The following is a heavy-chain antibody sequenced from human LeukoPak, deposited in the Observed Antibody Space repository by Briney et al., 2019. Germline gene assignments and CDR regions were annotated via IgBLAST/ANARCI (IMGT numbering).Heavy chain of an antibody. CDR1: GITLSNYG. V-gene: IGHV3-23*01. J-gene: IGHJ4*02. D-gene: IGHD3-22*01. Sequence: GGSLRLPCAVSGITLSNYGMSWVRKAPGKGLKWVAGMSGSGGGTNYADSVKGRFTVSRDNSKNTLYLQMKSLRAEDTAVYFCAKRGVVIRVILVGFYKEAYYFDSWGQGALVTVSS. CDR2: MSGSGGGT. CDR3: AKRGVVIRVILVGFYKEAYYFDS.